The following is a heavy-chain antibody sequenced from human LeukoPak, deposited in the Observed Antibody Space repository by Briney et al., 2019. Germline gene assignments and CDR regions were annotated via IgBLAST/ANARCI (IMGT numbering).Heavy chain of an antibody. Sequence: SETLSLTCTVSGGSISSYYWSWIRQPPGKGLEWIGNNDKFGGTNYNPSLKSRVTISVDTSKNQFSLKVTSVTAADTAVYYCARNGPHYYDSSGYLDSWGQGALVTVSS. CDR3: ARNGPHYYDSSGYLDS. D-gene: IGHD3-22*01. J-gene: IGHJ4*02. CDR2: NDKFGGT. V-gene: IGHV4-59*01. CDR1: GGSISSYY.